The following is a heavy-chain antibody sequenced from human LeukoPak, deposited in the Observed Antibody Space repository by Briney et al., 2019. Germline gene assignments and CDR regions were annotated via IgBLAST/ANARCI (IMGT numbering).Heavy chain of an antibody. D-gene: IGHD6-19*01. Sequence: GMSLRLSCAASGFTFGVYTMHWVRQAPAKGLEWVAFISHDGGNKYYADSVKGRFTISRDNSKNTSYLEMNSLRDEDTAVYYCARDSSGWGGNNWFDPWGQGTLVTVSS. CDR3: ARDSSGWGGNNWFDP. J-gene: IGHJ5*02. CDR2: ISHDGGNK. CDR1: GFTFGVYT. V-gene: IGHV3-30-3*01.